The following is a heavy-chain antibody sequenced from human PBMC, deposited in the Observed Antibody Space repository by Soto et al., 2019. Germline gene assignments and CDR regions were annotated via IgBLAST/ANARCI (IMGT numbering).Heavy chain of an antibody. CDR2: ISSSSYI. V-gene: IGHV3-21*01. CDR1: GFTFSSYS. Sequence: LRLSCAASGFTFSSYSMNWVRQAPGKGLEWVSSISSSSYIYYADSVKGRFTISRDNAKNSLYLQMNSLRAEDTAVYYCARVPSGDGNNWFDPWGQGTLVTVSS. J-gene: IGHJ5*02. D-gene: IGHD4-17*01. CDR3: ARVPSGDGNNWFDP.